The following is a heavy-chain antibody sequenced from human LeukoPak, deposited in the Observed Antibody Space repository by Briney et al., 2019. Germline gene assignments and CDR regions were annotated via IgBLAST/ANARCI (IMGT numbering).Heavy chain of an antibody. V-gene: IGHV3-23*01. J-gene: IGHJ1*01. CDR3: AKVETSVLRSSDFQH. CDR1: GFTFSYYA. CDR2: ISGNGGST. Sequence: AGGSLRLSCAASGFTFSYYALSWVRQAPGKGLEWVSSISGNGGSTYYADSVKGRFTISRDNSKSTLYLQMNSLRAEDTAVYYCAKVETSVLRSSDFQHWGQGTLVTVSS. D-gene: IGHD3-3*01.